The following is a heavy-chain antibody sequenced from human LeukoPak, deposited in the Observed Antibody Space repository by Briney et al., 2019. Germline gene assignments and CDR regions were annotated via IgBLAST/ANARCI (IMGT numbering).Heavy chain of an antibody. D-gene: IGHD6-13*01. CDR2: IYYSGST. CDR1: GGFISNYY. J-gene: IGHJ4*02. V-gene: IGHV4-59*08. CDR3: ARHYLAAAGTGDY. Sequence: PSETLSLTCTVSGGFISNYYWSWIRQPPGKGLECIGYIYYSGSTNYNPSLKSRVTISVDASKNQFSLKLSSVTAADTAVYYCARHYLAAAGTGDYWGQGTLVTVSS.